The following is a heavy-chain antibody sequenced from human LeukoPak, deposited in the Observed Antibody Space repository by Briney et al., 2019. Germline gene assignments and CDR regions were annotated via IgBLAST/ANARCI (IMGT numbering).Heavy chain of an antibody. CDR2: ISSSGSTI. V-gene: IGHV3-48*03. CDR1: GFTFSSYE. Sequence: GGSLRLSCAASGFTFSSYEMNWVRQAPGKGLEWVSYISSSGSTIYYADSVKGRFTISRDNAKNSLYLQMNSLRAEDTAVYYCARLGSSDYFTFDYWGQGTLVTVSS. D-gene: IGHD3-22*01. J-gene: IGHJ4*02. CDR3: ARLGSSDYFTFDY.